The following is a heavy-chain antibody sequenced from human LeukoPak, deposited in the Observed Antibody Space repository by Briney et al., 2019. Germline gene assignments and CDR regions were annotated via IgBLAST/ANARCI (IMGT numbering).Heavy chain of an antibody. J-gene: IGHJ4*02. CDR1: GGPFSGYY. Sequence: SETLSLTCAVYGGPFSGYYWSWIRQPPGKGLEWIGEINHSGSTNYNPSLKSRVTISVDTSKNQFSLKLSSVTAADTAVYYCARVYGSTDYWGQGTLVTVSS. CDR3: ARVYGSTDY. V-gene: IGHV4-34*01. D-gene: IGHD2-2*01. CDR2: INHSGST.